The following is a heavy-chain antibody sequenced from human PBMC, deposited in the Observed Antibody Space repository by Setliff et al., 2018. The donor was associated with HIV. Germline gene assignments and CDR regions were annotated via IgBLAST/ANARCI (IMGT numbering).Heavy chain of an antibody. CDR3: ARVKPHLRRSGTYWIVDY. D-gene: IGHD1-26*01. CDR1: GFTFSSYS. Sequence: LRLSCAASGFTFSSYSMNWVRQAPGRGLEWVSSITSSGSYIYYADSVKGRFTISRDNAKSSLYLQMNSLRAEDTAVYYCARVKPHLRRSGTYWIVDYWGQGTLVTSPQ. V-gene: IGHV3-21*01. CDR2: ITSSGSYI. J-gene: IGHJ4*02.